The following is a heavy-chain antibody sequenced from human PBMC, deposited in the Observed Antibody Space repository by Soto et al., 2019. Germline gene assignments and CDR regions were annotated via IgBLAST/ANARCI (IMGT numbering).Heavy chain of an antibody. D-gene: IGHD2-21*01. Sequence: EVPLVESGGGLVQPGGSLRLSCAATGFTFTDYDMDWVRQATGKGLEWVSVITTGGDTYYPGSVKGRFTVSRENAKNSLYLQMNSLRAEDTAVYYCARGRDSALYYFDYWGQGTLVTVSS. CDR3: ARGRDSALYYFDY. J-gene: IGHJ4*02. CDR1: GFTFTDYD. CDR2: ITTGGDT. V-gene: IGHV3-13*01.